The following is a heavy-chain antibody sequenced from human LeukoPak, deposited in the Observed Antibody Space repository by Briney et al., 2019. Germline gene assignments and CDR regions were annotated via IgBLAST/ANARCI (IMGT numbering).Heavy chain of an antibody. D-gene: IGHD3-22*01. CDR1: GYSFTSYW. V-gene: IGHV5-51*01. Sequence: GESLKISCKGSGYSFTSYWIGWVRQMPGKGLEWMGIIYPGDSDTRYSPSFQGQVTISADKSISTAYLQWSSLKASDTAMYYCARGRSSGYYPDRFDYWGQGTLVTVSS. CDR2: IYPGDSDT. J-gene: IGHJ4*02. CDR3: ARGRSSGYYPDRFDY.